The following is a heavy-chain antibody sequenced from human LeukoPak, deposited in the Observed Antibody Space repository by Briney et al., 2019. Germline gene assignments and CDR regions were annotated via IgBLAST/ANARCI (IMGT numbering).Heavy chain of an antibody. Sequence: GGSLRLSCAASGFTFSFYEMTWVRQAPGKGLEWVSYISSSGNSIYFADSVKGRFTISRDDAKNSLYLQMNSLRAEDTAVYYCAGRLQRDAFDIWGQGTMVTVSS. V-gene: IGHV3-48*03. CDR3: AGRLQRDAFDI. CDR1: GFTFSFYE. D-gene: IGHD5-18*01. CDR2: ISSSGNSI. J-gene: IGHJ3*02.